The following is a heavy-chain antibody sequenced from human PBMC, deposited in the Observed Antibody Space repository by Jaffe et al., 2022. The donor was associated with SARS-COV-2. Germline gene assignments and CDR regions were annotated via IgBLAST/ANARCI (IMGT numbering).Heavy chain of an antibody. CDR1: GFTFSSKL. V-gene: IGHV3-23*01. J-gene: IGHJ6*02. CDR2: VSGDGDGT. Sequence: EVQLLESGGDLVQPGGSLRLSCAASGFTFSSKLMSWVRQAPGKGLEWVSAVSGDGDGTYYAEAVKGRFTVSRDNSMNTLYLQMNSLRGEDTALYYCAKGYGMDVWGQGTTVTVSS. CDR3: AKGYGMDV.